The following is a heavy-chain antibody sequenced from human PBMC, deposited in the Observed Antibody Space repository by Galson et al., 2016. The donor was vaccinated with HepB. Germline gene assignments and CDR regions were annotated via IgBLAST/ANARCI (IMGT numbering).Heavy chain of an antibody. CDR3: ARDRGYSGYGAYNWFDP. J-gene: IGHJ5*02. CDR1: GFPFSRYG. CDR2: ISSTSAPI. D-gene: IGHD5-12*01. V-gene: IGHV3-21*01. Sequence: SLRLSCAASGFPFSRYGMNWVRQAPGKGLEWVSSISSTSAPIYYADSPKGRFTISRDHAKDSLYLQINSLRGEDTAVYYCARDRGYSGYGAYNWFDPWGQGTLVTVSS.